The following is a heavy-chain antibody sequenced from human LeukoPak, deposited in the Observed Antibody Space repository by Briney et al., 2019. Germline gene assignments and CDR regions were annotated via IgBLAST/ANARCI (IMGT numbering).Heavy chain of an antibody. CDR1: GGSISSGSYY. CDR2: IYTSGST. V-gene: IGHV4-61*02. J-gene: IGHJ4*02. Sequence: KSSETLSLTCTVSGGSISSGSYYWGWIRQPAGKGLEWIGRIYTSGSTNYNPSLKSRVTISVDTSKNQFSLKLSSVTAADTAVYYCARVITDYYDSSGYSDYFDYWGQGTLVTVSS. CDR3: ARVITDYYDSSGYSDYFDY. D-gene: IGHD3-22*01.